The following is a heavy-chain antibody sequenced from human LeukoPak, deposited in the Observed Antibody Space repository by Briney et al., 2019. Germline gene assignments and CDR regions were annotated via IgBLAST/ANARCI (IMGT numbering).Heavy chain of an antibody. CDR3: ARGDYYDSSGYFDY. CDR1: GFTFSSYA. Sequence: GGSLXLSCAASGFTFSSYAMHWVRQAPGKGLEWVAVISYDGSNRYYADSVKGRFTISRDNSKNTLYLQMNSLRAEDTAVYYCARGDYYDSSGYFDYWGQGTLVTVSS. D-gene: IGHD3-22*01. V-gene: IGHV3-30-3*01. J-gene: IGHJ4*02. CDR2: ISYDGSNR.